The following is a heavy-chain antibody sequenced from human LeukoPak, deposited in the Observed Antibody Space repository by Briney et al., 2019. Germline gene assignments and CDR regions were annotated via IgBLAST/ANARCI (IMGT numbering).Heavy chain of an antibody. J-gene: IGHJ4*02. CDR1: GFTFSSFA. CDR2: ISSDGGRT. V-gene: IGHV3-64D*09. CDR3: VKDPSGNYFYFDY. Sequence: GGSLRLSCSASGFTFSSFAMFWVRQAPGKGLEYVSGISSDGGRTNYADSVKARFTISRDNSKVTLYLEMTSLRPEDTAIYYCVKDPSGNYFYFDYWGQGTLVTVSS. D-gene: IGHD1-26*01.